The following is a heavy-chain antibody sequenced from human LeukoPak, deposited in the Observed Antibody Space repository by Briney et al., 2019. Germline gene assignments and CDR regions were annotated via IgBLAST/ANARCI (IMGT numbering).Heavy chain of an antibody. CDR1: GGSISPYY. J-gene: IGHJ5*02. Sequence: PSETLSLTCTVSGGSISPYYWSWIRQPPGKGLEWIGYIYYSGSTNYNPSLKSRVTISVDTSKNQFSLKLSSVTAADTAVYYCARGLGLNWFDPWGQGTLVTVSS. V-gene: IGHV4-59*01. CDR3: ARGLGLNWFDP. CDR2: IYYSGST. D-gene: IGHD1-26*01.